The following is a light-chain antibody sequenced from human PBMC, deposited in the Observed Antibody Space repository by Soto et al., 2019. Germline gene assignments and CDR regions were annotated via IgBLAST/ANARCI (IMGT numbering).Light chain of an antibody. V-gene: IGKV3-15*01. CDR2: GAS. J-gene: IGKJ1*01. CDR1: QSVSSD. Sequence: VVTQSPATLSVFPGQTATLSCRASQSVSSDLAWYQQRPGQAPRLLIYGASTRATGSPARFRGSGSGTEFRLTISSLQSEDFETYYCQQYNTWHPKMAFGRGTKVEIK. CDR3: QQYNTWHPKMA.